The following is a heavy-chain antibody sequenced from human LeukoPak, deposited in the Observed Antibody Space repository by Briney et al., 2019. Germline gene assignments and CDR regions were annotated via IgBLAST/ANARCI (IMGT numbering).Heavy chain of an antibody. J-gene: IGHJ4*02. Sequence: PGRSLRLSCAASGFTFSTYGMHGFRQAPGKGLEGVAVIWYDGINKYYADSVKGRFTISRDNSKNTLYLQMNSLRAEDTAVYYCARDRAKWVAAPLGFWGQGTLVTVSS. CDR2: IWYDGINK. V-gene: IGHV3-33*01. CDR1: GFTFSTYG. D-gene: IGHD3-16*01. CDR3: ARDRAKWVAAPLGF.